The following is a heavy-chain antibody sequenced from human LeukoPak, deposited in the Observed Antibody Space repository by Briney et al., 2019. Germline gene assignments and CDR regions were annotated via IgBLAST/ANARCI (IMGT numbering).Heavy chain of an antibody. J-gene: IGHJ4*02. D-gene: IGHD6-13*01. Sequence: GASVKVSCKASGGTFSSYTISWVRQAPGQGLEWMGRIIPILGIANYAQKFQGRVTITADKSTSTAYMELSSLRSEDTAVYYCARGTAGRGYFDYWGQGTLVTASS. CDR3: ARGTAGRGYFDY. CDR1: GGTFSSYT. CDR2: IIPILGIA. V-gene: IGHV1-69*02.